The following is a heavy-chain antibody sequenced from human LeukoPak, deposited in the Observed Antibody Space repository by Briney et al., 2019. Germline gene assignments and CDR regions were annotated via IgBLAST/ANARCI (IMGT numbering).Heavy chain of an antibody. CDR3: ARSAWLRYDY. D-gene: IGHD5-12*01. J-gene: IGHJ4*02. CDR2: INHSGST. CDR1: GGSFSGYY. Sequence: SETLSLTCAVYGGSFSGYYWSWIRQPPGKGLEWIGEINHSGSTNYNPSLKSRVTISVDTSKNQFSLKLSSVTAADTAVYYCARSAWLRYDYWGQGTLVTVSS. V-gene: IGHV4-34*01.